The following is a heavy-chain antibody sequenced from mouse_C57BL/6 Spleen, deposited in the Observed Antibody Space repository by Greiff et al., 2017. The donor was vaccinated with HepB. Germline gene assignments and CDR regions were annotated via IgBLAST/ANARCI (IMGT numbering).Heavy chain of an antibody. J-gene: IGHJ2*01. CDR1: GYAFSSYW. V-gene: IGHV1-80*01. CDR3: ARTYYSNPYYFDY. Sequence: VQLQQSGAELVKPGASVKISCKASGYAFSSYWMNWVKQRPGKGLEWIGQIYPGDGDTNYNGKFKGKATLTADKSSSTAYMQLSSLTSEDSAVYFCARTYYSNPYYFDYWGQGTTLTVSS. D-gene: IGHD2-5*01. CDR2: IYPGDGDT.